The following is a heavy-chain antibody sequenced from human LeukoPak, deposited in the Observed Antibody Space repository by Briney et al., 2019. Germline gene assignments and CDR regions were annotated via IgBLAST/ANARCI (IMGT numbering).Heavy chain of an antibody. D-gene: IGHD2-8*01. CDR2: FDPEDGET. Sequence: ASVKVSCKVSGYTLTELSMHWVRQAPGKGLEWMGGFDPEDGETIYAQKFQGRVTMTEDTSTDTAYMELSSLRSDDTAVYYCARDRAPFRYCTNSVCLNDAFDIWGQGTMVTVSS. V-gene: IGHV1-24*01. CDR3: ARDRAPFRYCTNSVCLNDAFDI. CDR1: GYTLTELS. J-gene: IGHJ3*02.